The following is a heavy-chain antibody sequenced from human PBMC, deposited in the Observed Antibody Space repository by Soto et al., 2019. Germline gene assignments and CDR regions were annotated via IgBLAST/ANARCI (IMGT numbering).Heavy chain of an antibody. CDR1: GVTFSSYP. V-gene: IGHV1-69*13. J-gene: IGHJ4*02. CDR3: ARPRTVAVTKSYDY. CDR2: IIPIFGTI. D-gene: IGHD6-19*01. Sequence: SVKVSCQASGVTFSSYPIASVRQAPGHGREWMGQIIPIFGTISHAQNCQGRITITADESTGTSYKELSSLRSGDTSVYSCARPRTVAVTKSYDYWGQATLVTGS.